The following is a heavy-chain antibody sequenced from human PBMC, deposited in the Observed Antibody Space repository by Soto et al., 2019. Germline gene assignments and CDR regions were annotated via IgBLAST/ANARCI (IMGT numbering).Heavy chain of an antibody. D-gene: IGHD2-2*01. CDR1: GGTFSSYA. Sequence: QVQLVQSGAEEKKPGSSVKVSCKASGGTFSSYAISWVRQAPGQGLEWMGGIIPIFGTANYAQKFQGRVTITADESTSTAYMELSSLRSEDTAVYYCATLKLGYCSSTSCFRYFDYWGQGTLVTVSS. V-gene: IGHV1-69*01. CDR3: ATLKLGYCSSTSCFRYFDY. CDR2: IIPIFGTA. J-gene: IGHJ4*02.